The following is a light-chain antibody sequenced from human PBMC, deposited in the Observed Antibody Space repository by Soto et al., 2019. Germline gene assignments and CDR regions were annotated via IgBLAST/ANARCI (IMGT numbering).Light chain of an antibody. J-gene: IGLJ1*01. CDR3: SSYSSNNILSYV. CDR2: EVN. V-gene: IGLV2-14*03. CDR1: RNDVGGYKY. Sequence: QSALTQPASVSGAPGQSITISCTGTRNDVGGYKYVSWYQQRPGTAPKLIMFEVNNRPSGVSDRFSGSRSANTASLTISGLQAQDEADYYCSSYSSNNILSYVFGTGTKLTVL.